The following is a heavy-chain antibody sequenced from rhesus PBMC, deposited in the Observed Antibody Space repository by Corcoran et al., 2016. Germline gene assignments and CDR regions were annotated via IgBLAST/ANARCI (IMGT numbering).Heavy chain of an antibody. J-gene: IGHJ1*01. CDR1: GGSISSGYYY. CDR2: ITYRWST. Sequence: QVQLQESGPGLVKPSETLSLTCAVSGGSISSGYYYWTWIRQPPGKGLELIGFITYRWSTSYNPSLRSRVTMSRDTSKNQFSLNLSSVTAADAAVYYCARDLREYFEFWGQGALVTVSS. V-gene: IGHV4-122*02. CDR3: ARDLREYFEF.